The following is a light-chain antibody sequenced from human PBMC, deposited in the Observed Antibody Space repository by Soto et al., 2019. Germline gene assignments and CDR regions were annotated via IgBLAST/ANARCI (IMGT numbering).Light chain of an antibody. CDR3: QQYNSFPWT. CDR2: KAS. Sequence: DLQMAQSRSTLSASVGDRVTIACRASQSISEWLAWYQQKPGKAPKLLIYKASSLDSGVPSRFSGTGSGTEFTLTISSLQPDDFATYYCQQYNSFPWTFGQGTKV. V-gene: IGKV1-5*03. J-gene: IGKJ1*01. CDR1: QSISEW.